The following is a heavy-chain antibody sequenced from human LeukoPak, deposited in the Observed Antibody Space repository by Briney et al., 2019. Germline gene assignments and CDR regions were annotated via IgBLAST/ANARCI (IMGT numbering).Heavy chain of an antibody. D-gene: IGHD7-27*01. J-gene: IGHJ4*02. CDR1: GFTFDRFG. CDR3: AKELYVSKALGCFDY. CDR2: ISFHGSQG. Sequence: GGSPRLSCVASGFTFDRFGMHWVRQAPGKGLEWVAVISFHGSQGDYADSVKGRFTISRDNSKNTVHLQMNTVRPEDTAVYYCAKELYVSKALGCFDYWGQGVQVTVSS. V-gene: IGHV3-30*18.